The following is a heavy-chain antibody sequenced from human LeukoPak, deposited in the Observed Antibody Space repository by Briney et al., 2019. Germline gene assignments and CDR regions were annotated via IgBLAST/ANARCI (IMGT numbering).Heavy chain of an antibody. CDR2: IYFSGST. V-gene: IGHV4-59*12. CDR3: ARVVVPAAIPFDF. CDR1: SGSISSYH. Sequence: PSETLSLTCSVSSGSISSYHWSWIRQPPGKGLEWIGYIYFSGSTNSNPSLKSRVTISVDTSKNQFSLKLSSVTAADTAVYYCARVVVPAAIPFDFWGQGTLVPVSS. D-gene: IGHD2-2*01. J-gene: IGHJ4*02.